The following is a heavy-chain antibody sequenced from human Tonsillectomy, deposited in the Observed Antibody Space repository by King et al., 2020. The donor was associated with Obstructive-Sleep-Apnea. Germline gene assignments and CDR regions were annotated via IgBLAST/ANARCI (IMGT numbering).Heavy chain of an antibody. D-gene: IGHD6-13*01. CDR2: IWCDGNNK. CDR3: AGEGQPLGLDY. CDR1: GFTFSSYG. J-gene: IGHJ4*02. V-gene: IGHV3-33*01. Sequence: VQLVESGGGVAQPGRSLRLSCAASGFTFSSYGMHWVRQAPGKGLEWVAVIWCDGNNKYYADSVKGRFTISRDNSKNTLYLQMNSLRAEDTAFYYCAGEGQPLGLDYWGQGTLVTVSS.